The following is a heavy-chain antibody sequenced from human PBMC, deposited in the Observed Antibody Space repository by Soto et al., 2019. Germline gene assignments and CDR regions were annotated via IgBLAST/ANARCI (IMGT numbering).Heavy chain of an antibody. D-gene: IGHD3-22*01. CDR1: GGTFSSYA. Sequence: SVKVSCKASGGTFSSYAISWVRQAPGQGLEWMGGIIPIFGTANYAQKFQGRVTITADESTSTAYMELSSLRSEDTAVYYCARPTGGYYDSSGYYSFDYWGQGTLVTVSS. CDR3: ARPTGGYYDSSGYYSFDY. V-gene: IGHV1-69*13. J-gene: IGHJ4*02. CDR2: IIPIFGTA.